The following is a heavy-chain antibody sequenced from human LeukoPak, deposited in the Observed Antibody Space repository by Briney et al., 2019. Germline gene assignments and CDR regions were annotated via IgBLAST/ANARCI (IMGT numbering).Heavy chain of an antibody. CDR1: GGSISSYY. CDR3: ARHSSPLGAIAY. Sequence: SETLSLTCTVSGGSISSYYWSWIRQPPGKGLEWIGYIYYSGSTNCNPSLKSRVTISVDTSKNQFSLKLSSVTAADTAVYYCARHSSPLGAIAYWGQGTLVTVSS. V-gene: IGHV4-59*01. D-gene: IGHD1-26*01. J-gene: IGHJ4*02. CDR2: IYYSGST.